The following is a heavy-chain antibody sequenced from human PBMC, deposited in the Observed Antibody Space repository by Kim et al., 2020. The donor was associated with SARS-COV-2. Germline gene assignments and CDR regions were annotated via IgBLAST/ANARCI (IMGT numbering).Heavy chain of an antibody. CDR3: VRVGFTVVTAFMAFDI. D-gene: IGHD2-21*02. Sequence: ASVKVSCKASGYTFTSYAMHWVRQAPGQRLEWMGWINAGNGNTKYSQKFQGRVTITRDTSASTAYMELSSLRSEDTAVYYCVRVGFTVVTAFMAFDIWGQGTMVTVSS. J-gene: IGHJ3*02. V-gene: IGHV1-3*01. CDR1: GYTFTSYA. CDR2: INAGNGNT.